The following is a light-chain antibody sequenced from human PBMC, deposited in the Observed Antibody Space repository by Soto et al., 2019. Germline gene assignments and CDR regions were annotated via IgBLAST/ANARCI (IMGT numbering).Light chain of an antibody. J-gene: IGLJ1*01. CDR1: SSDVGGYNY. Sequence: QSALTQPRSVSGSPGQSVAISCTGTSSDVGGYNYVSWYQQHPGKAPKVLIYDVSKRPSGVPDRFSGSKSGNTASLTISGLRAEDEADYYCCSHAGSYTYVFGTGTKLTVL. V-gene: IGLV2-11*01. CDR3: CSHAGSYTYV. CDR2: DVS.